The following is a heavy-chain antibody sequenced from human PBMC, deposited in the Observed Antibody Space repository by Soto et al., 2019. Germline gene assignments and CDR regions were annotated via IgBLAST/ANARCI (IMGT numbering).Heavy chain of an antibody. CDR2: INHSGST. CDR3: ARGGFVVVPALTNYYYYYMDV. V-gene: IGHV4-34*01. J-gene: IGHJ6*03. D-gene: IGHD2-2*01. Sequence: SETLSLTCAVYGGSFSGYYWSWIRQPPGKGLEWIGEINHSGSTNYNPSLKSRVTISVDTSKNQFSLKLSSVTAADTAVYYCARGGFVVVPALTNYYYYYMDVWGKGTTVTVSS. CDR1: GGSFSGYY.